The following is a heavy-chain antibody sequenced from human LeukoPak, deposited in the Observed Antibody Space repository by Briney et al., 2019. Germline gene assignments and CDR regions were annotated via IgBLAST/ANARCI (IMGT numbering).Heavy chain of an antibody. CDR1: GGSISSYY. CDR2: IYYSGST. Sequence: SEALSLTCTVSGGSISSYYWSWIRQPSGKGLEWIGYIYYSGSTNYNPSLKSRVTISVDTSKNQFSLKLSSVTAADTAAYYCAREGGYSSGWYLHYFDYWGQGTLVTVSS. D-gene: IGHD6-19*01. CDR3: AREGGYSSGWYLHYFDY. J-gene: IGHJ4*02. V-gene: IGHV4-59*01.